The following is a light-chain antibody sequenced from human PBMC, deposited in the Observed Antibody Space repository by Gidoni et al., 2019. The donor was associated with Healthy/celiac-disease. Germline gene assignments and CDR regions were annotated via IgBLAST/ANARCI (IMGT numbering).Light chain of an antibody. CDR3: QQYNNWPVT. CDR2: GAS. Sequence: EIGMTQSPATLSVSPGERATLSCRASQSVSSNLAWYQQKPGQAPRLLIYGASTRATGIPARFSGSGSGTEFTLTISSLQYEDFAVYYCQQYNNWPVTFGQXTKLEIK. CDR1: QSVSSN. J-gene: IGKJ2*01. V-gene: IGKV3-15*01.